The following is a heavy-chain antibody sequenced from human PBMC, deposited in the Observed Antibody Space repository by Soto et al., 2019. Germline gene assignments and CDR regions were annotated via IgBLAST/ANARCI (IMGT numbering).Heavy chain of an antibody. D-gene: IGHD5-12*01. V-gene: IGHV3-30*18. Sequence: QVQLVESGGGVVQPGTSLRLSCAASGFTFSSYGMHWVRQAPGKGLEWVAVISNDGSNKYYADSVKGRLIISRDSSANTLSLQMNSLRTEDTAVYYCAKGRGADGYGPVEYWGQGTLVTVSS. J-gene: IGHJ4*02. CDR2: ISNDGSNK. CDR3: AKGRGADGYGPVEY. CDR1: GFTFSSYG.